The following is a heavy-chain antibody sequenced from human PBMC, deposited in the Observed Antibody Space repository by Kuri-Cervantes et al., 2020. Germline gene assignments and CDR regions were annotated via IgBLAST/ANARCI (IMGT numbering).Heavy chain of an antibody. CDR2: ISSSGSTI. CDR3: ASTWGYCSSTSCYARPYGMDV. CDR1: GFTFSSYA. Sequence: GESLKISCAASGFTFSSYAMSWVRQAPGKGLEWVSYISSSGSTIYYADSVKGRFTISRDNAKNSLYLQMNSLRAEDTAVYYCASTWGYCSSTSCYARPYGMDVWGQGTTVTVSS. J-gene: IGHJ6*02. D-gene: IGHD2-2*01. V-gene: IGHV3-48*04.